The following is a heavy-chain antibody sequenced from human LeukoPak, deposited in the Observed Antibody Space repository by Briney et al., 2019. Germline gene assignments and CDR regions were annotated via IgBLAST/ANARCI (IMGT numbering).Heavy chain of an antibody. V-gene: IGHV4-39*07. CDR3: ARPTMVRGVIITTHYYYMDV. J-gene: IGHJ6*03. Sequence: SETLSLTCTVSGGSISSSSYYWGWVRQPPGKGLEWIGSIYYSGSTYYNPSLKSRVTISIDTSKNQFSLKLSSVTAADTAVYYCARPTMVRGVIITTHYYYMDVWGKGTTVTVSS. CDR1: GGSISSSSYY. D-gene: IGHD3-10*01. CDR2: IYYSGST.